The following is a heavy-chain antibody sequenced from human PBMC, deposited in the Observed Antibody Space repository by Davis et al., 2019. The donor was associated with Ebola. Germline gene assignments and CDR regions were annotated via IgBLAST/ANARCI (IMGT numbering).Heavy chain of an antibody. D-gene: IGHD6-13*01. Sequence: PGGSLRLSCAASGFTFSTAWMSWVRQAPGKGLEWVGRIRTKTDGGTTDYAAPVEGRFTISRDDSRNTVYLQMNSLKIEDTGVYYCTPDLGSSWTRGYWGQGTLVTVSS. J-gene: IGHJ4*02. CDR2: IRTKTDGGTT. CDR1: GFTFSTAW. CDR3: TPDLGSSWTRGY. V-gene: IGHV3-15*01.